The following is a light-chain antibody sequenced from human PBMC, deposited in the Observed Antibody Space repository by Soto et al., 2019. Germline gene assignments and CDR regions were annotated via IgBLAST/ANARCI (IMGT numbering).Light chain of an antibody. CDR2: WAS. Sequence: DIVMTQSPDSLAVSLGERATINCKSSQSVLYSSNNKNYLAWYQQKPGQPPKLLIYWASTRESGVPDRFSGSGSGTDFTLTISSLQAEDVAVYHCQQYYSTPPFTFGPGTKVDIK. CDR1: QSVLYSSNNKNY. CDR3: QQYYSTPPFT. J-gene: IGKJ3*01. V-gene: IGKV4-1*01.